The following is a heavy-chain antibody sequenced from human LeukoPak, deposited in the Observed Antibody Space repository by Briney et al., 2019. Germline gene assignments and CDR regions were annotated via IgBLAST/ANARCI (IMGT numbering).Heavy chain of an antibody. CDR1: GGSISSGGYS. CDR3: ARAAPSSGFDY. CDR2: IYHSGST. V-gene: IGHV4-30-2*01. D-gene: IGHD3-22*01. J-gene: IGHJ4*02. Sequence: SQTLSVTCAVSGGSISSGGYSWSWIRQPPGKGLEWIGYIYHSGSTYYNPSLKSRVTISVDRSKNQFSLKLSSVTAADTAVYYCARAAPSSGFDYWGQGTLVTVSS.